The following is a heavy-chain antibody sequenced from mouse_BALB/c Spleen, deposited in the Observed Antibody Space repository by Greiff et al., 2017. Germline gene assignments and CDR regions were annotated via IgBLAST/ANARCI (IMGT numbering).Heavy chain of an antibody. V-gene: IGHV1S135*01. J-gene: IGHJ3*01. CDR1: GYSFTDYN. CDR2: IDPYNGGT. Sequence: EVKVVESGPELVKPGASVKVSCKASGYSFTDYNMYWVKQSHGKSLEWIGYIDPYNGGTSYNQKFKGKATLTVDKSSSTAFMHLNSLTSEDSAVHYCARGSLTATSGFAYWGQGTLVTVSA. CDR3: ARGSLTATSGFAY. D-gene: IGHD1-2*01.